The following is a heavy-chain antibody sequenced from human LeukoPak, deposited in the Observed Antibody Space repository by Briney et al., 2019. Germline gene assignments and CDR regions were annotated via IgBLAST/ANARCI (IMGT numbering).Heavy chain of an antibody. Sequence: PGGSLRLSCAASGFTFSSYSMNWVRQAPGNGLEWVSSISSSSSYIYYADSVKGRFTISRDNAKNSLYLQMNSLRAEDTAVYYCARILAYYDFWSGYLDYWGQGTLVTVPS. CDR2: ISSSSSYI. CDR3: ARILAYYDFWSGYLDY. D-gene: IGHD3-3*01. V-gene: IGHV3-21*01. CDR1: GFTFSSYS. J-gene: IGHJ4*02.